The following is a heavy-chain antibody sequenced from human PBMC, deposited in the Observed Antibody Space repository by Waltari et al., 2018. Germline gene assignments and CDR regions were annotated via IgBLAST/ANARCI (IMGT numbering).Heavy chain of an antibody. V-gene: IGHV4-39*01. CDR3: AGLRYSFINWLDP. J-gene: IGHJ5*01. CDR2: IYYGGTA. D-gene: IGHD5-18*01. CDR1: GGPISTSRSY. Sequence: QLQLQESGPGLVKPSETLSLTCPVSGGPISTSRSYWGWVPQPPGKGLQWIGSIYYGGTAYYNSSLKSRVTMSVDTSKNQFSLELRSVTAADTAVYYCAGLRYSFINWLDPWGQGTLVTVSS.